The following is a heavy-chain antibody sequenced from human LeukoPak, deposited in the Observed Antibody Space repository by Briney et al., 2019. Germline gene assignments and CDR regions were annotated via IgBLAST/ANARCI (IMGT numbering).Heavy chain of an antibody. Sequence: PGGSLRLSCAAPGFTFSSYGMHWVRKAPGKGLEWVAVISYDGSNKYYADSVKGRFTISRDNSKNTLYLQMNSLRAEDTAVYYCARDQYPSRYYYYYYGMDVWGQGTTVTVSS. D-gene: IGHD4-11*01. CDR3: ARDQYPSRYYYYYYGMDV. CDR2: ISYDGSNK. J-gene: IGHJ6*02. V-gene: IGHV3-30*03. CDR1: GFTFSSYG.